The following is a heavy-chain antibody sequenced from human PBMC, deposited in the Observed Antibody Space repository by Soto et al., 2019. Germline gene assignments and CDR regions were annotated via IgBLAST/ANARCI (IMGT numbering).Heavy chain of an antibody. J-gene: IGHJ4*02. CDR3: AKGSFGFDY. CDR2: ISKSGDST. D-gene: IGHD3-10*01. CDR1: GVTLTIYA. Sequence: PGGCLGLCCAASGVTLTIYAMTGVRQVPGEGLQWVSSISKSGDSTYYADSVKGRFTASRDNSKNTLYLQMNSLRAEDTAIYYCAKGSFGFDYWGQGTLVTVSS. V-gene: IGHV3-23*01.